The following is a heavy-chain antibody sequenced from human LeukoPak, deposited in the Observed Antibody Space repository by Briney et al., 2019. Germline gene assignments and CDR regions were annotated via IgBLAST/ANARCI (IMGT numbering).Heavy chain of an antibody. J-gene: IGHJ5*02. V-gene: IGHV4-4*07. D-gene: IGHD3-10*01. CDR2: IYTSGST. CDR3: ARDSITMVRGPNWFDP. Sequence: PSETLSLTCTVSGGSISSYYWSWIRQPAGKGLDWIGRIYTSGSTNYNPSLKSRVTMSVDTSKNQFSLKLSSVTAADTAVYYCARDSITMVRGPNWFDPWGQGTLVTVSS. CDR1: GGSISSYY.